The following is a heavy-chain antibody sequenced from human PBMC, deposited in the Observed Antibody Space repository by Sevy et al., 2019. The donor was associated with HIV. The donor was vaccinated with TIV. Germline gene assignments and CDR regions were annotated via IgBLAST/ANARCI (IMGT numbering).Heavy chain of an antibody. Sequence: SETLSLTCTVYGGSLSGYYWTWIRQPPGKGLEWIGEINHSGSTNYNPSLKSRVTISGDTSKNHFSLKLTSLTAADTAAYYCARGGPQTTSYYYYGMDVWGQGTTVTVSS. CDR1: GGSLSGYY. CDR3: ARGGPQTTSYYYYGMDV. V-gene: IGHV4-34*01. J-gene: IGHJ6*02. CDR2: INHSGST. D-gene: IGHD1-7*01.